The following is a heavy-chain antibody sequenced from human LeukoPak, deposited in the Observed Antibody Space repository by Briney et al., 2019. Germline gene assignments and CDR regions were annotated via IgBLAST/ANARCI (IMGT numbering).Heavy chain of an antibody. D-gene: IGHD1-1*01. CDR3: ARQSTTQNWFDP. CDR1: GGSISSSSYY. CDR2: IYYSGST. V-gene: IGHV4-39*01. Sequence: SETLSLTCTVSGGSISSSSYYWGWIRQPPGKGLEWIGSIYYSGSTYYNPSLKSRVTISVDTSKNQFSLKLSSATAADTAVYYCARQSTTQNWFDPWGQGTLVTVSS. J-gene: IGHJ5*02.